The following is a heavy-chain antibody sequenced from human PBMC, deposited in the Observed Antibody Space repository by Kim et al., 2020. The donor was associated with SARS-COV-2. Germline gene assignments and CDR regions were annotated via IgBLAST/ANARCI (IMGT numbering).Heavy chain of an antibody. D-gene: IGHD3-10*01. Sequence: SETLSLRCTVSGEDISSDYWNWIRQPPGRGLEWIGYIYHSGSTNYNPSLKSRVTISIDTSKNQFSLKLNSVTAADTAVYYCARSVGELFIWYFDLWGRGTLVTVSS. CDR2: IYHSGST. V-gene: IGHV4-59*01. CDR1: GEDISSDY. CDR3: ARSVGELFIWYFDL. J-gene: IGHJ2*01.